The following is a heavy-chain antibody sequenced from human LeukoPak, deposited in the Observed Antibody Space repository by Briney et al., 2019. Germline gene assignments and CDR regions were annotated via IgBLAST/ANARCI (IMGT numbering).Heavy chain of an antibody. Sequence: GGSLRLSCAASGFTFSSYWMSWVRQAPGKGLEWVANIKQDGSEKYYVDSVKGRFTISRDNAKNSLYLQMNSLRAEDTAVYYCARELSYRSSTSCYSHYYYGMDVWGQGTTVTVSS. V-gene: IGHV3-7*01. CDR2: IKQDGSEK. CDR3: ARELSYRSSTSCYSHYYYGMDV. CDR1: GFTFSSYW. J-gene: IGHJ6*02. D-gene: IGHD2-2*01.